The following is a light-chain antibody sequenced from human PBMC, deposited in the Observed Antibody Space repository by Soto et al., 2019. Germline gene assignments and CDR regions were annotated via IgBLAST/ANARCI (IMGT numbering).Light chain of an antibody. Sequence: QSALTQPASVSGSPGQSITISCTGTSNDVGGYNYVSWYQQYPGKAPKLIIFDVTNRPSGVSTRFSGSKSGNRASLTISGLQAEDEADYYCSSYTTTTTPCVFGTGTKLTVL. CDR3: SSYTTTTTPCV. V-gene: IGLV2-14*01. CDR1: SNDVGGYNY. CDR2: DVT. J-gene: IGLJ1*01.